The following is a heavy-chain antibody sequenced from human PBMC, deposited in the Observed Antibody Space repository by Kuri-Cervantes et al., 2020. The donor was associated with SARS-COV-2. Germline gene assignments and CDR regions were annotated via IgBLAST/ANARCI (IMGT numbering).Heavy chain of an antibody. J-gene: IGHJ6*02. CDR1: GFTVSSNY. CDR2: IYSGGST. Sequence: GGSLRLSCAASGFTVSSNYMSWIRQAPGKGLEWVSVIYSGGSTYYADSVKGRFTISRDNSKNTLYLQMNSLRAEDTAVYYYARVEVAGMSYGMDVWGQGTTVTVSS. CDR3: ARVEVAGMSYGMDV. V-gene: IGHV3-66*02. D-gene: IGHD6-19*01.